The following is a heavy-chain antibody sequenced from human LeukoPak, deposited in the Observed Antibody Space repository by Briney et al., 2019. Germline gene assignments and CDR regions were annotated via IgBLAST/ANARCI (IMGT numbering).Heavy chain of an antibody. CDR1: GFTFSSYA. J-gene: IGHJ4*02. D-gene: IGHD5-18*01. CDR3: AKDPGYSYGYITGDPIDY. V-gene: IGHV3-23*01. Sequence: GSLRLSCAASGFTFSSYAMSWVRQAPGKGLEWVSAISGSGGSTYYADSVKGRFTISRDNSKNTLYLQVNSLRAEDTAVYYCAKDPGYSYGYITGDPIDYWGQGTLVTVSS. CDR2: ISGSGGST.